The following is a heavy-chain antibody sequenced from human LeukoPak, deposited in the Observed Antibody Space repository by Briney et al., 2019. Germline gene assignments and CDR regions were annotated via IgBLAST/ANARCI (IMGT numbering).Heavy chain of an antibody. CDR3: ARVRGGYKSYSSGWYTTETYYYYYMDV. D-gene: IGHD6-19*01. CDR2: INPSGDNT. J-gene: IGHJ6*03. CDR1: GYTFTGYY. V-gene: IGHV1-46*01. Sequence: GASVKVSCKASGYTFTGYYMHWVRQAPGQGLEWIGIINPSGDNTWYAQKFQGRVTMTRDMATSTDYLEVSSLRSEDTAVYYCARVRGGYKSYSSGWYTTETYYYYYMDVWGKGTTVTVSS.